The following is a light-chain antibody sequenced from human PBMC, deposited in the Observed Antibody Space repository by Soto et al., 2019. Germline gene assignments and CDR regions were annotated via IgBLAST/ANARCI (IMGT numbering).Light chain of an antibody. J-gene: IGLJ1*01. CDR1: SSNIGAGSD. CDR3: QTYDSSLSGIYV. V-gene: IGLV1-40*01. Sequence: QSVLTQPPSISGAPGQRVTISCTGSSSNIGAGSDVHWYHQLPGTAPKLLIYGNTNRPSGVPDRFSGSKSGTSASLAIAGLQTEDEGDYHCQTYDSSLSGIYVFGNVTKVTV. CDR2: GNT.